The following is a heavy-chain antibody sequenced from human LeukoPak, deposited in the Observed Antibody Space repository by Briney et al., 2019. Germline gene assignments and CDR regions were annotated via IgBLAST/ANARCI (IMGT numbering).Heavy chain of an antibody. CDR2: IQSKTDGGTT. V-gene: IGHV3-15*01. Sequence: PGGSLRLSCAASGXTFSNVWMSWARQAPGKGLEWVGHIQSKTDGGTTNYAAPVKGRFTISRDDSKNTLYLQMSSLKTEDTAVYYCVGAFLGYWGQGTLVTVSS. J-gene: IGHJ4*02. CDR1: GXTFSNVW. D-gene: IGHD3-16*01. CDR3: VGAFLGY.